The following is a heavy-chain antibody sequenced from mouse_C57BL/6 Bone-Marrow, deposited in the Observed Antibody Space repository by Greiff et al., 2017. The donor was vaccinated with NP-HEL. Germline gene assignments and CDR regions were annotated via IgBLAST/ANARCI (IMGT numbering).Heavy chain of an antibody. CDR3: ARSPYYYGSSYGAMDY. CDR2: IYPGGGYT. Sequence: QVQLQQSGAELVRPGTSVKMSCKASGYTFTNYWIGWAKQRPGHGLEWIGDIYPGGGYTNYNETFKGKATLTADKSSSTAYMQFSSLTSEDTAIYYCARSPYYYGSSYGAMDYWGQGTSVTVSS. D-gene: IGHD1-1*01. V-gene: IGHV1-63*01. CDR1: GYTFTNYW. J-gene: IGHJ4*01.